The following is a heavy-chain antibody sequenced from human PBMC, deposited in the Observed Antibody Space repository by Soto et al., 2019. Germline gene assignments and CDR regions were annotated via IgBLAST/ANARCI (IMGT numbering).Heavy chain of an antibody. V-gene: IGHV3-49*04. CDR2: IRSKAYGGTT. D-gene: IGHD6-13*01. J-gene: IGHJ4*02. CDR3: TRDAFSYSSSWYGTLDY. CDR1: GFTFGDYA. Sequence: LRLSCTASGFTFGDYAMSWVRQAPGKGLEWVGFIRSKAYGGTTEYAASVKGRFTISRDDSKSIAYLQMNSLKTEDTAVYYCTRDAFSYSSSWYGTLDYWGQGTLVTVSS.